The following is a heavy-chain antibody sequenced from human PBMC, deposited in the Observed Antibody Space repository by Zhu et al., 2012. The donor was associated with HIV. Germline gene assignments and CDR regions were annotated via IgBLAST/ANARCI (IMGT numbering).Heavy chain of an antibody. J-gene: IGHJ4*02. V-gene: IGHV3-23*01. Sequence: EVQLLESGGGLVQPGGSLRLSCAASGFTFSSYAMSWVRQAPGKGLEWVSAISGSGGSTYYADSVKGRFTISRDNSKNTLYLQMNSLRAEDTAVYYCAKDEYYYDSSGYPFDYWGQGTLVTVSS. D-gene: IGHD3-22*01. CDR3: AKDEYYYDSSGYPFDY. CDR2: ISGSGGST. CDR1: GFTFSSYA.